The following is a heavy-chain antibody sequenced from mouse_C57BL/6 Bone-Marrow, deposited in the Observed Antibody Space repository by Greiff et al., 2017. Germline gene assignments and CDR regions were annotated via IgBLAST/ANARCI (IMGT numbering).Heavy chain of an antibody. V-gene: IGHV1-55*01. J-gene: IGHJ1*03. D-gene: IGHD2-5*01. Sequence: QVQLQQPGAELVKPGASVKMSCKASGYTFTSYWIPWVKQRPGQGLEWIGDIYPGSGSTNYNEKFKSKATLTVDTSSSAAYMQLSSLTSEDSAVYYWARPYYNNYRYFDVWGTGTAVTVTS. CDR1: GYTFTSYW. CDR3: ARPYYNNYRYFDV. CDR2: IYPGSGST.